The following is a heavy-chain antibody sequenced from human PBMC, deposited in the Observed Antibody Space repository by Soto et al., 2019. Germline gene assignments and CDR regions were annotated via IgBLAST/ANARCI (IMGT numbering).Heavy chain of an antibody. CDR3: ARRARPDFYYMDV. J-gene: IGHJ6*03. D-gene: IGHD6-6*01. CDR1: GFNLSGYA. Sequence: EVQLAESVGGLAQPGGSLRLSCAASGFNLSGYAMDWVRQAPGKGLEYVSGISSNGVGTYYAKSVQGRFTISRDNSKNTVYLQMGSLRPEDMAVYYCARRARPDFYYMDVWGKGTTVTVSS. V-gene: IGHV3-64*01. CDR2: ISSNGVGT.